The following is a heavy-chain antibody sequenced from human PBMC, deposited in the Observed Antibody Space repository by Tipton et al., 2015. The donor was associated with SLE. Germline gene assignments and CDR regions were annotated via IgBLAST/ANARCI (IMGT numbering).Heavy chain of an antibody. CDR3: ARQSSSWLYYFDY. CDR2: IFPSGST. Sequence: TLSLTCTVSGGSISSYYWSWIRQSAGKGLECIGRIFPSGSTDYNPSLESRVKMSSDKSKNQFSLKMMSVTAADTAVYYCARQSSSWLYYFDYWGQGTLVAVSS. V-gene: IGHV4-4*07. D-gene: IGHD6-13*01. J-gene: IGHJ4*02. CDR1: GGSISSYY.